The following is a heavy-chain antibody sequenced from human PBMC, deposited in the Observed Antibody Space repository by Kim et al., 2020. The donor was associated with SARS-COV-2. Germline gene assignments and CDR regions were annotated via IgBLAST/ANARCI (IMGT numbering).Heavy chain of an antibody. V-gene: IGHV1-46*01. J-gene: IGHJ4*02. CDR3: ARDFSGYSSGWFDY. Sequence: AQKFQGRVTKTRDTSTSTVYMELSSLRSEDTAVYYCARDFSGYSSGWFDYWGQGTLVTVSS. D-gene: IGHD6-19*01.